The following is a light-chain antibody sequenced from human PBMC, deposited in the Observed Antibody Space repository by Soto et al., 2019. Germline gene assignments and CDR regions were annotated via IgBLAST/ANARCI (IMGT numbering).Light chain of an antibody. CDR2: GAS. Sequence: EIVMTQSPATLSVSPGERATVSCRSSQRVSNNLSWYQQKPGQAPRLLFYGASSRATGIPDRFSGSGSGTDFTLTISRLEPEDFALYYCQQYGNSPLTFGGGTKVDIK. V-gene: IGKV3-20*01. CDR3: QQYGNSPLT. J-gene: IGKJ4*01. CDR1: QRVSNN.